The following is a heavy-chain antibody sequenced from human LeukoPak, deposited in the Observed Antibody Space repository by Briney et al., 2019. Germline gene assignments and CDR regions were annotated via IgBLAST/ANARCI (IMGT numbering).Heavy chain of an antibody. CDR2: IYYSGST. CDR1: GGSISSSSYY. J-gene: IGHJ4*02. CDR3: ARQGRYYYDSSGRFDY. Sequence: SETLSLTCTVSGGSISSSSYYWGWIRQPQGKGLEWTGSIYYSGSTYYNPSLKSRVTISVDTSKNQFSLKLSSVTAADTAVYYCARQGRYYYDSSGRFDYWGQGTLVTVSS. D-gene: IGHD3-22*01. V-gene: IGHV4-39*01.